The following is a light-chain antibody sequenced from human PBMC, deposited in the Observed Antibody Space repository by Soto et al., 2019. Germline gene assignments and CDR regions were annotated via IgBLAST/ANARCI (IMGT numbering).Light chain of an antibody. Sequence: DIQMTQSPSSLSASVGERVTITCRASQVISNYLSWFQQKPGKDSKYLIYAASSLQNGVPSKFRGRGSETDFTLTISSLQPEEFANYYCQQYNSYPVTCGHGTRLEIK. J-gene: IGKJ5*01. CDR3: QQYNSYPVT. CDR1: QVISNY. CDR2: AAS. V-gene: IGKV1-16*02.